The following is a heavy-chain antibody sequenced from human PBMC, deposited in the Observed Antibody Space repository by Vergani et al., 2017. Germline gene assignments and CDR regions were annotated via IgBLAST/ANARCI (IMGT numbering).Heavy chain of an antibody. D-gene: IGHD3-10*01. CDR1: GYSFTSYW. CDR3: ATHGGFGELTNEPENYFDY. J-gene: IGHJ4*02. CDR2: IDPSDSYT. V-gene: IGHV5-10-1*03. Sequence: EVQLVQSGAEVKTPGESLRISCKGSGYSFTSYWISWVRQMPGKGLEWMGRIDPSDSYTNYSPSFQGHVTISADKSISTAYLQWSSLKASDTAMYYCATHGGFGELTNEPENYFDYWGQGTLVTVSS.